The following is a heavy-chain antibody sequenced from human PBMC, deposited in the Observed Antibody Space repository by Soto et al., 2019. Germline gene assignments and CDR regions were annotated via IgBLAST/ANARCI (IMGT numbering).Heavy chain of an antibody. CDR2: IYSSGST. Sequence: PSETLSLTCTVSGGSVSSGSYYWSWIRQPPVTGLEWIGYIYSSGSTNYNPSLKSRVTISVDTSKNQFSLKLSSVTAADTAVYYCARLTVTTYPPYYYYGMDVWGQGTTVTAS. CDR3: ARLTVTTYPPYYYYGMDV. V-gene: IGHV4-61*01. CDR1: GGSVSSGSYY. J-gene: IGHJ6*02. D-gene: IGHD4-17*01.